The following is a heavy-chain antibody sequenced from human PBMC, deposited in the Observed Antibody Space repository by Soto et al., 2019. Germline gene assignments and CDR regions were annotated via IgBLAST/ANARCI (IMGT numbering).Heavy chain of an antibody. V-gene: IGHV3-23*01. CDR1: GFSFSSFA. J-gene: IGHJ4*02. Sequence: EVQLLESGGGLVQPGGSLRLSCAASGFSFSSFAMVWVPQAPGKGLEWVSVISARGGSSYFADSVKRRFTISRDNSKNVLSLEMNSLRAEDTAIYFCAKGSIEYSASVDNWGQGTLVLVSS. CDR3: AKGSIEYSASVDN. D-gene: IGHD5-12*01. CDR2: ISARGGSS.